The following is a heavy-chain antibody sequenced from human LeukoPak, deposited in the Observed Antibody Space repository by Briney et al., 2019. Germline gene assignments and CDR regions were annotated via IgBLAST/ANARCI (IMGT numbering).Heavy chain of an antibody. CDR3: ARDRDVVVPRGDIWFDP. V-gene: IGHV4-39*07. D-gene: IGHD2-2*01. J-gene: IGHJ5*02. CDR2: IYYSGST. CDR1: GGSISSSSYY. Sequence: PSETLSLTCTVSGGSISSSSYYWGWIRQPPGKGLEWIGSIYYSGSTYYNPSLKSRVTISVDTSKNQFSLKLSSATAADTAVYYCARDRDVVVPRGDIWFDPWGQGTLVTVSS.